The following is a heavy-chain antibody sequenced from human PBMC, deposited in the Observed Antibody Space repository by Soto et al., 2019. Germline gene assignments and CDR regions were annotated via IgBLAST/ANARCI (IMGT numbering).Heavy chain of an antibody. CDR2: ISGSGGST. V-gene: IGHV3-23*01. CDR1: GFTFSSYA. CDR3: AKALAAAVPRYYYIDL. J-gene: IGHJ4*02. Sequence: GGSLRLSCAASGFTFSSYAMSWVRQAPGKGLEWVSAISGSGGSTYYADSVKGRFTISRDNSKNTLYLQMNSLRAEDTAVYYCAKALAAAVPRYYYIDLWGKGTLVTVSS. D-gene: IGHD2-21*02.